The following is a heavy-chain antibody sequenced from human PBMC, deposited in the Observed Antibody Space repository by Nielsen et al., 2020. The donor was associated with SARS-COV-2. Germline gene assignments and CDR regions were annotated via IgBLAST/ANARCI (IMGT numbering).Heavy chain of an antibody. V-gene: IGHV3-7*01. D-gene: IGHD3/OR15-3a*01. CDR1: GGSISSGGYY. CDR3: ARDLDSGEEDY. J-gene: IGHJ4*02. CDR2: IKQDGSEK. Sequence: ETLSLTCTVSGGSISSGGYYWSWVRQAPGRGLEWVANIKQDGSEKYYVDSVKGRFTISRDNAKNSLYLQMNSLRAEDTAVYYCARDLDSGEEDYWGQGTLVTVSS.